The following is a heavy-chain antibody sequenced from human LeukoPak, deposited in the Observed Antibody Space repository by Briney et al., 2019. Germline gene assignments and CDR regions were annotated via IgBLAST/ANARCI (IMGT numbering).Heavy chain of an antibody. CDR3: AKTLSYDSSGYYYAEDYYGMDV. CDR1: GFTFSNVW. CDR2: IKTKTDAGTT. D-gene: IGHD3-22*01. Sequence: GKSLRLSCAASGFTFSNVWMSWVRQAPGKGLEWVGRIKTKTDAGTTDYAAAVKGRFTISRDNAKNSLYLQMNSLRAEDTALYYCAKTLSYDSSGYYYAEDYYGMDVWGQGTTATVSS. V-gene: IGHV3-15*05. J-gene: IGHJ6*02.